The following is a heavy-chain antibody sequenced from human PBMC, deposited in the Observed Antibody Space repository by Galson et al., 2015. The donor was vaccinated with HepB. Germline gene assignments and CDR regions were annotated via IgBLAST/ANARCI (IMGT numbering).Heavy chain of an antibody. D-gene: IGHD3-22*01. Sequence: SGFTFSSYSMNWVRQAPGKGLEWVSYIDASGGTVFYADSMKGRFTISRDNAKSSVFLQMISLRDEDTAVYFCARGYYDFDYWGQGTLVTVSS. CDR3: ARGYYDFDY. V-gene: IGHV3-48*02. CDR2: IDASGGTV. J-gene: IGHJ4*02. CDR1: GFTFSSYS.